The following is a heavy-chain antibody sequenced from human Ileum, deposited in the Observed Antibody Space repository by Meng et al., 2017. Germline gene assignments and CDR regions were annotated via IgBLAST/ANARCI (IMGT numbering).Heavy chain of an antibody. J-gene: IGHJ5*02. CDR3: VCFGGFSGFDP. V-gene: IGHV3-74*01. CDR1: GFTFRDHY. Sequence: GQVVGPGGALVQPGGSLILSCATSGFTFRDHYMPWVRQAPGKGLEWVSRINSDGGGGTYADFVKGRFTISRDNAKNTLYLQMYSLTVDDTAIYYCVCFGGFSGFDPWGQGTLVTVSS. D-gene: IGHD3-10*01. CDR2: INSDGGGG.